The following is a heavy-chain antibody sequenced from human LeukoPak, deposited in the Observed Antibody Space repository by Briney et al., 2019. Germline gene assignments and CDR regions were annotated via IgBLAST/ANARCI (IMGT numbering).Heavy chain of an antibody. V-gene: IGHV3-23*01. D-gene: IGHD6-19*01. CDR1: GFTFSSYA. J-gene: IGHJ4*02. CDR3: AKDRGSNGWSIFDY. Sequence: GGSLRLSCAASGFTFSSYAVSWVRQAPGKGLEWVSAISGSGGSTHYADSVKGRFTISRDNSKNTLYLQMNSLRAEDTAVYYCAKDRGSNGWSIFDYWGQGTLVTVSS. CDR2: ISGSGGST.